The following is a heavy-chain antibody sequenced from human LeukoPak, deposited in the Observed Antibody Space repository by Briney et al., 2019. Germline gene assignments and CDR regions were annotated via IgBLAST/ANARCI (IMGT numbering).Heavy chain of an antibody. CDR1: GGTFISYA. Sequence: SVKVSCKASGGTFISYAISWVRQAPGQGLEWMGGIIPIFGTADYAQKFQGRVTITADESTSTAYMELSSLRSEDTAVYYCARDGPEHSSGYYFDYWGQGTLVTVSS. J-gene: IGHJ4*02. CDR3: ARDGPEHSSGYYFDY. D-gene: IGHD3-22*01. CDR2: IIPIFGTA. V-gene: IGHV1-69*13.